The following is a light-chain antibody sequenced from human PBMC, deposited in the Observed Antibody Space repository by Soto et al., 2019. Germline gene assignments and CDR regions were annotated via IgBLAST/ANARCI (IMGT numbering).Light chain of an antibody. CDR1: QSISSY. V-gene: IGKV1-39*01. J-gene: IGKJ1*01. Sequence: DIQMTQSPSSLSASVGDRVTITCRASQSISSYLNWYQQKPGKAPKLLIYAASSLQSGVPSRFSGSGSVTDFTLTISSLQPDDFAAYYCQQSYSTPRRTFGQRTKLEIK. CDR2: AAS. CDR3: QQSYSTPRRT.